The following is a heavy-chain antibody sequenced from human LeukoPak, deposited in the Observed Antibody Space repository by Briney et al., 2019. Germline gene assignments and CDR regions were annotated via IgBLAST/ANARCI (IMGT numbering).Heavy chain of an antibody. Sequence: GGSLRLSCAASGFSFSDYYMSWIRQTPEEGLEWLSYISSSSDYKNYADSLKGRFTISRDSAKNSVYLQMNSLRAGDTAVYYCARGDLNSAGVFQHWGQGTLVTVSS. J-gene: IGHJ1*01. V-gene: IGHV3-11*06. CDR1: GFSFSDYY. CDR3: ARGDLNSAGVFQH. D-gene: IGHD2/OR15-2a*01. CDR2: ISSSSDYK.